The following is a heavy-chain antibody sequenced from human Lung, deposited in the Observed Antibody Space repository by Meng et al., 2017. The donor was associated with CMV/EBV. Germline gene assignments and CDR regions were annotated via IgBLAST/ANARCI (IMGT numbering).Heavy chain of an antibody. CDR2: INPSGGST. V-gene: IGHV1-46*01. D-gene: IGHD5-18*01. CDR3: ARDRERGYSYGIIDY. CDR1: GYTFTSYY. J-gene: IGHJ4*02. Sequence: ASVKVSCKASGYTFTSYYMHWVRQAPGQGLGWMGIINPSGGSTSYAQKFQGRVTMTRDTSTSTVYMELSSLRSEDTAVYYCARDRERGYSYGIIDYWGQGTLVTVSS.